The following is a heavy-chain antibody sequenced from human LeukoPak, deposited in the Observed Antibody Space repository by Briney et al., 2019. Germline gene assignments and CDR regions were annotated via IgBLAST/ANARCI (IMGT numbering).Heavy chain of an antibody. J-gene: IGHJ2*01. CDR3: VKTALVVVAATPSWYFDL. D-gene: IGHD2-15*01. Sequence: GVSVRLSCSASGFTFSSYAMHWVRQAPGKGLEYVSAIKRNGGSTYYADSVKGRFTISRDNSKNTLYLQMSSLRAEDTAVYYCVKTALVVVAATPSWYFDLWGRGTLVTVSS. V-gene: IGHV3-64D*09. CDR1: GFTFSSYA. CDR2: IKRNGGST.